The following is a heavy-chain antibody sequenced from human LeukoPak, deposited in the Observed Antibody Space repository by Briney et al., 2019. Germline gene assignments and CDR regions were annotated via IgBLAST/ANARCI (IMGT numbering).Heavy chain of an antibody. Sequence: GGSLRLSCAASGFTFSSYAMSWVRQAPGKGLEWVSAISGSGGSTYYADSVKGRFTISRDNSKNTLYLQMNSLRAEDTAVYYCAKGLSYDYVSSPNWFDPWGQGTLVTVSS. CDR2: ISGSGGST. V-gene: IGHV3-23*01. CDR1: GFTFSSYA. CDR3: AKGLSYDYVSSPNWFDP. J-gene: IGHJ5*02. D-gene: IGHD3-16*01.